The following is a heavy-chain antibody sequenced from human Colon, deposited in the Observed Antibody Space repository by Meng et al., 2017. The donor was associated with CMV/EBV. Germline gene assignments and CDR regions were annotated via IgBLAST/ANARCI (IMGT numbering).Heavy chain of an antibody. CDR3: ARGVIAVGQRHYFDH. J-gene: IGHJ4*02. D-gene: IGHD6-19*01. CDR2: INGGGTNT. Sequence: GESLKISCAASGFTFSSYAMSWVRQAPGKGLEWVSAINGGGTNTYYIDSVKGRFTISRDNSKNTLYLQMNSLRAEDTAVYYCARGVIAVGQRHYFDHWGQGTLVTVSS. V-gene: IGHV3-23*01. CDR1: GFTFSSYA.